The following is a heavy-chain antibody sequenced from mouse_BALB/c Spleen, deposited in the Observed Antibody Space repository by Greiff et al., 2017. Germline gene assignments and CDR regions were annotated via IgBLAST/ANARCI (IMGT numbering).Heavy chain of an antibody. Sequence: EVQLVESGGGLVKPGGSLKLSCAASGFTFSSYAMSWVRQTPEKRLEWVASISSGGSTYYPDSVKGRFTISRDNAKNTLFLQMTSLRSEDTAMYYCARSYGNYPYWYFDVWGAGTTVTVSS. J-gene: IGHJ1*01. CDR1: GFTFSSYA. CDR2: ISSGGST. V-gene: IGHV5-6-5*01. CDR3: ARSYGNYPYWYFDV. D-gene: IGHD2-1*01.